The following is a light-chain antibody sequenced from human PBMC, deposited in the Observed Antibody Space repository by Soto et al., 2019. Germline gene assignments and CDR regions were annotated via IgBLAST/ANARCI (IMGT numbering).Light chain of an antibody. CDR2: AVT. CDR3: SSYTSSSTL. V-gene: IGLV2-14*01. CDR1: SSDVGGYNY. Sequence: QSVLTQPASVSGSPGQSITIPCTGTSSDVGGYNYVSWYQQHPGKAPILMIYAVTDRPSGVSSRFSGSKSGNTASLTISGLQAEDEADYYCSSYTSSSTLFGTGTKVTVL. J-gene: IGLJ1*01.